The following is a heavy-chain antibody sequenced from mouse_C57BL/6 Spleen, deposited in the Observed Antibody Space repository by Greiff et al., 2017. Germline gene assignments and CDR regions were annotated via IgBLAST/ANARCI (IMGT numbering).Heavy chain of an antibody. Sequence: QVHVKQPGAELVKPGASVKMSCKASGYTFTSYWITWVKQRPGQGLEWIGDIYPGSGSTNYNEKFKSKATLTVDTSSSTAYMQLSSLTSEDSAVYNCARGGHYYGDYWGQGTTLTVSS. CDR3: ARGGHYYGDY. CDR2: IYPGSGST. V-gene: IGHV1-55*01. J-gene: IGHJ2*01. CDR1: GYTFTSYW.